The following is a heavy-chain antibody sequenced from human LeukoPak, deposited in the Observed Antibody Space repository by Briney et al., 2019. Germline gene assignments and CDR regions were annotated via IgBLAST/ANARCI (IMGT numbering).Heavy chain of an antibody. CDR3: ARTLGGTTGYFDY. CDR1: GYTFTGYY. D-gene: IGHD1/OR15-1a*01. Sequence: RASVKVSCKASGYTFTGYYMHWVRQAPGQGLEWMGWISAYNGNTNYAQKLQGRVTMTTDTSTSTAYMELRSLRSDDTAVYYCARTLGGTTGYFDYWGQGTLVTVSS. CDR2: ISAYNGNT. V-gene: IGHV1-18*04. J-gene: IGHJ4*02.